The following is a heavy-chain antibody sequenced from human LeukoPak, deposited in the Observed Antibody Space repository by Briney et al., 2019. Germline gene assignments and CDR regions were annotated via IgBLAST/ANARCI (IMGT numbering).Heavy chain of an antibody. J-gene: IGHJ4*02. CDR2: IYPGNSDI. D-gene: IGHD2-15*01. Sequence: GESLQISCKGSGYSFINYWIGWVRQMPDKGLEWMGIIYPGNSDIRYSPSFQGQVTISVDKSINTASLQWTSLKASDTAIYYCTTGSFCSGGSCSSSFDFWGQGTLLTVPS. V-gene: IGHV5-51*01. CDR1: GYSFINYW. CDR3: TTGSFCSGGSCSSSFDF.